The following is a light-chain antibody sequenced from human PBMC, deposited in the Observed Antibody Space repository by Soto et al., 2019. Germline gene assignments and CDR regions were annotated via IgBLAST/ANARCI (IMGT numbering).Light chain of an antibody. CDR3: QQYSSSQGWT. V-gene: IGKV3-20*01. CDR2: GAS. J-gene: IGKJ1*01. CDR1: QTISNTF. Sequence: EIVLTQSPGTLSLSPGERATLSCRASQTISNTFLAWYQQRPGQAPRLLIYGASGRAAGIPDRFSGSGSGTDFTLSISRLEPEDFAVYYCQQYSSSQGWTFGQGTKVEIK.